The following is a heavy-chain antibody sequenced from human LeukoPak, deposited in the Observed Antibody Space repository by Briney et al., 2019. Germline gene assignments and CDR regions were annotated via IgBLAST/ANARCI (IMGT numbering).Heavy chain of an antibody. CDR1: GGSFGGYY. D-gene: IGHD2-2*02. CDR3: ARGGIVVPAAIYDY. CDR2: INHSGST. J-gene: IGHJ4*02. Sequence: PSETLSLTCAVYGGSFGGYYWSWIRQPPGKGLEWIGEINHSGSTNYNPSLKSRVTISVDTSKNQFSLKLSSVTAADTAVYYCARGGIVVPAAIYDYWGQGTLVTVSS. V-gene: IGHV4-34*01.